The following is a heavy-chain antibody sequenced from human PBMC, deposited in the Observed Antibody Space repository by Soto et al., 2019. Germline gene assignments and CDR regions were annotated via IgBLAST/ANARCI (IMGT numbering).Heavy chain of an antibody. CDR3: AKDITAEQFYPVAS. J-gene: IGHJ4*02. D-gene: IGHD6-19*01. CDR2: ITGSGDDA. CDR1: GFAFSSYA. V-gene: IGHV3-23*01. Sequence: EVQLLESGGGLAQPGGSLRLSCSASGFAFSSYATIWVRQSPGKRLEGVAAITGSGDDAYYSDSVKGRFTISRDNSMNTLSLHMDSPRAEDTAVYFYAKDITAEQFYPVASGGQGTLVTVSS.